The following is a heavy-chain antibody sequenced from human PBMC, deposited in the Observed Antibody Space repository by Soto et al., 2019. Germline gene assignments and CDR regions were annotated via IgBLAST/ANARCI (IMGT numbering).Heavy chain of an antibody. D-gene: IGHD4-17*01. J-gene: IGHJ3*02. Sequence: GGSLRLSCAASGFTFSSYAMHWVRQAPGKGLEWVAVISYDGSNKYYADSVKGRFTISRDNSKNTLYLQMNSLRAEDTAVYYCASVLGRFPLQMTTQGGAFDIWGQGTMVTVSS. CDR3: ASVLGRFPLQMTTQGGAFDI. CDR1: GFTFSSYA. CDR2: ISYDGSNK. V-gene: IGHV3-30-3*01.